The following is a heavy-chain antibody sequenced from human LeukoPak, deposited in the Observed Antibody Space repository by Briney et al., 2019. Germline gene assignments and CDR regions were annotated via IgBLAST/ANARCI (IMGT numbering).Heavy chain of an antibody. CDR3: ARDRSRLGEFSP. J-gene: IGHJ5*02. CDR1: GDSISTYY. CDR2: VYNSGSA. V-gene: IGHV4-59*01. Sequence: NTSDALSLPCTLSGDSISTYYGSWLRQPPGEGLEWIGCVYNSGSAEYNPSLKSRATISVDTSKNQFSLRLTSATAADTAVYYCARDRSRLGEFSPWGQGTLVTVSS. D-gene: IGHD3-16*02.